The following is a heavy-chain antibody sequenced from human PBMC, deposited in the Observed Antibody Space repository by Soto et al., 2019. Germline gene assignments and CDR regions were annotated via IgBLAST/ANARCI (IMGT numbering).Heavy chain of an antibody. D-gene: IGHD3-3*01. CDR3: ARVRAGFWSGVFDY. Sequence: SETLSLTCTVSGGSISSYYWSWIRQPAGKGLEWIGRIYTSVSTNYNPSLKSRVTMSVDTSKNQFSLKLSSVTAADTAVYYCARVRAGFWSGVFDYWGQGTLVTVSS. V-gene: IGHV4-4*07. CDR2: IYTSVST. CDR1: GGSISSYY. J-gene: IGHJ4*02.